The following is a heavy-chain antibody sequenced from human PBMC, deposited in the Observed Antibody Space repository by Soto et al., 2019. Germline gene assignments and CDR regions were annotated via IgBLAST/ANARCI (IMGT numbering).Heavy chain of an antibody. CDR1: GDSISNSRFY. V-gene: IGHV4-39*01. CDR3: ARDFFDSSDYTTNWFDP. Sequence: LEILSLTCSVSGDSISNSRFYWDWIRQPPGEGMEWIGSIYHTGNAYYNPSLKSRVTISVDTSKNQFSLKLTSVTAADAALYYCARDFFDSSDYTTNWFDPWGQGTLVTVSS. CDR2: IYHTGNA. D-gene: IGHD3-22*01. J-gene: IGHJ5*02.